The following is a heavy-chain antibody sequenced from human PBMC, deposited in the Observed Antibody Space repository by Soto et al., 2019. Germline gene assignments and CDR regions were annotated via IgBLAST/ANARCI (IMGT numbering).Heavy chain of an antibody. Sequence: SETLSLTCAVFNGSLSGYYWSWIRQPPGKGPEWIGESNHGGSTNYNPSLRSRLTISVDTSKNQFSLRMRSVTAADTAVYYCARGSRSLYYYDTSASNYFGPWGQGTLVTVSS. V-gene: IGHV4-34*01. CDR3: ARGSRSLYYYDTSASNYFGP. J-gene: IGHJ5*02. D-gene: IGHD3-22*01. CDR2: SNHGGST. CDR1: NGSLSGYY.